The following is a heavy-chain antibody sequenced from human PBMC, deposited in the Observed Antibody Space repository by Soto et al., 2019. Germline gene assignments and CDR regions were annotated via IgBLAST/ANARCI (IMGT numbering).Heavy chain of an antibody. CDR3: ARRYGYYFDY. CDR1: GGSISSYY. CDR2: IYYSGST. Sequence: PSETLSLTCTVSGGSISSYYWSWIRQPPGKGLEWIGYIYYSGSTNYNPSLKSRVTIPVDTSKNQLSLKLGSVTAADTAVYYCARRYGYYFDYWGQGTLVTVS. V-gene: IGHV4-59*08. D-gene: IGHD4-17*01. J-gene: IGHJ4*02.